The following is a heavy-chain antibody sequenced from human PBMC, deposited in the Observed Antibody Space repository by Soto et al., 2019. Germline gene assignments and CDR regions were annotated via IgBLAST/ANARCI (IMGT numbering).Heavy chain of an antibody. CDR2: IYWNDDS. CDR3: AHFRFSRSKSFDP. J-gene: IGHJ5*02. D-gene: IGHD6-6*01. V-gene: IGHV2-5*01. CDR1: GFSFTSSGVG. Sequence: GSGPTLVNPTHTLTLTCTFSGFSFTSSGVGVGWFRQPPGKALDWLALIYWNDDSRYSPSLRSRLTITKDTSKNQVVLTMTNMDAVDTGSYYCAHFRFSRSKSFDPCGQGTLVTVSS.